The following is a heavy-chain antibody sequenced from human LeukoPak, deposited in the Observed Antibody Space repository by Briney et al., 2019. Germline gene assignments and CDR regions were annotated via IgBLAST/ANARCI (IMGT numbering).Heavy chain of an antibody. CDR1: GYTFTSYY. J-gene: IGHJ3*02. Sequence: ASVKVSCKASGYTFTSYYMHWVRQAPGQGLEWMGIINPSGGSTSYAQKFQGRVTMTRDTSTSTVYMELSSLRSEDTAVYYCATTGNSNYDAFEIWGQGTMVTVSS. CDR2: INPSGGST. CDR3: ATTGNSNYDAFEI. D-gene: IGHD1-1*01. V-gene: IGHV1-46*01.